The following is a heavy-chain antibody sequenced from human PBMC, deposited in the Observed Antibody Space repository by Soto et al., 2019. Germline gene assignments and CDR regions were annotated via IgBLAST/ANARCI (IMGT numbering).Heavy chain of an antibody. CDR1: GFTFGNYW. Sequence: EVQLVASGGGLVQPGGSLRLSCAASGFTFGNYWMYWVRQAPGKGLEWVSRIHSDGRITTYADSVKGRFTISRDVAKNTLYLQMDSLRAEDTAIYYCARGRGSFYLDFWGQGALVTVSS. V-gene: IGHV3-74*01. CDR2: IHSDGRIT. CDR3: ARGRGSFYLDF. D-gene: IGHD1-26*01. J-gene: IGHJ4*02.